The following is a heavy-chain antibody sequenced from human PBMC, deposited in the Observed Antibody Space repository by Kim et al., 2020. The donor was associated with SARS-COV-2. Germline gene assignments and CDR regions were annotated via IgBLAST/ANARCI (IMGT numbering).Heavy chain of an antibody. CDR2: IYPGDSDT. CDR3: ASCRDLKDDYVWGSYRNNGLDP. D-gene: IGHD3-16*02. J-gene: IGHJ5*02. Sequence: GESLKISCKGSGYSFTSYWIGWVRQMPGQGLEWMGIIYPGDSDTRYSPSFQGQVTIADDKSISTAYLQWSSLKASDTALYYCASCRDLKDDYVWGSYRNNGLDPWGQGTLVTVSS. CDR1: GYSFTSYW. V-gene: IGHV5-51*06.